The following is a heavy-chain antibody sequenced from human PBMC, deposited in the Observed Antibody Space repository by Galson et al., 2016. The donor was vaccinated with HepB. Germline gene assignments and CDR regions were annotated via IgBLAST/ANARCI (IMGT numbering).Heavy chain of an antibody. J-gene: IGHJ4*02. CDR1: GFSFSNYA. Sequence: SLRLSCAASGFSFSNYAMSWVRQAPGKGLECVSTISGSGGGTYSADSVQGRVIISRDNSKNTLSLQIDSLRAEDSAIYYCAKLTSYDFWSGSYDGVFDYWGQGTLVTVSS. CDR2: ISGSGGGT. V-gene: IGHV3-23*01. D-gene: IGHD3-3*01. CDR3: AKLTSYDFWSGSYDGVFDY.